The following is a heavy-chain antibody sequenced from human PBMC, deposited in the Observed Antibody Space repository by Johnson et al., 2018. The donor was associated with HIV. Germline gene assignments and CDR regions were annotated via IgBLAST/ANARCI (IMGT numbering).Heavy chain of an antibody. CDR2: IYSVGST. CDR1: GFTVSSNY. J-gene: IGHJ3*02. CDR3: AKDGDLTGTDAFDI. V-gene: IGHV3-66*01. Sequence: MQLVESGGGLVQPGGSLRLSCAASGFTVSSNYMSWVRQAPGKGLEWVSVIYSVGSTYYADSVKGRFTISRDNSKNTLYLQMNSLRAEDTAVYYCAKDGDLTGTDAFDIWGQGTMVTVSS. D-gene: IGHD1/OR15-1a*01.